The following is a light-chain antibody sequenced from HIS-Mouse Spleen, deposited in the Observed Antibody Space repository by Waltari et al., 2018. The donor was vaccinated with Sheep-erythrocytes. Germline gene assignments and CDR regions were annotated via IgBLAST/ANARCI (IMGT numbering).Light chain of an antibody. Sequence: QSALTQPRSVSGSPGQSVTISCTATISDVGGYNYVSWYQQHPGKAPKLMIYDVSKRPSGVPDRCSGSKSGNTASLTISRLQAEDEADYYCCSYAGSYNHVFATGTKVTVL. CDR2: DVS. V-gene: IGLV2-11*01. CDR3: CSYAGSYNHV. J-gene: IGLJ1*01. CDR1: ISDVGGYNY.